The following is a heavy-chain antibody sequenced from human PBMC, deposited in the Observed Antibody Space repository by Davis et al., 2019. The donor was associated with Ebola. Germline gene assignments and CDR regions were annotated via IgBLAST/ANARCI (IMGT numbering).Heavy chain of an antibody. V-gene: IGHV3-30-3*01. Sequence: GESLKISCAASGFTFSSYAMHWVRQAPGKGLEWVAVISYDGSNKYYADSVKGRFTISRDNSKNTLYLQMNSLRAEDTAVYYCASNSWYFWGQGTLVTVSS. D-gene: IGHD6-13*01. CDR3: ASNSWYF. CDR1: GFTFSSYA. J-gene: IGHJ4*02. CDR2: ISYDGSNK.